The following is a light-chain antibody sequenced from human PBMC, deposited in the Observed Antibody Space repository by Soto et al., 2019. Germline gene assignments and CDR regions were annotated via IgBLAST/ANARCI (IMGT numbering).Light chain of an antibody. CDR1: SCNIGPNS. CDR2: DST. Sequence: QSVLTQPPSVSASPGQKVTISCSGSSCNIGPNSVSWYLQLPGTAPTLLMYDSTNRPSGMPDRFSGSKSGTSATLAITGLQTGDEASYYCGTWDTDRSAGVFGGGTKLTVL. J-gene: IGLJ2*01. CDR3: GTWDTDRSAGV. V-gene: IGLV1-51*01.